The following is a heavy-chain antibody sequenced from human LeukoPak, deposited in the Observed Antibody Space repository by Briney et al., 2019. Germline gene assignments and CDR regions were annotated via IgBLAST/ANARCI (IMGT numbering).Heavy chain of an antibody. V-gene: IGHV1-46*01. CDR1: GYTFTNYH. CDR2: INPSGGST. J-gene: IGHJ4*02. CDR3: ARSLGGNSNY. D-gene: IGHD4-23*01. Sequence: ASVKVSCKASGYTFTNYHVHWVRQAPGQGLEYMGIINPSGGSTSYAQKFQGRVTMTSDTSTGTVYMELSSLRSEDTAVYYCARSLGGNSNYWGQGTLVTVSS.